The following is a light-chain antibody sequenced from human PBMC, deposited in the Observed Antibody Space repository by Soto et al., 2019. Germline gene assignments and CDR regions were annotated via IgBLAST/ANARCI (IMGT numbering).Light chain of an antibody. Sequence: EIVLTQSPANLSSFPGDRVTLSCRARQYINTRLAWYQHRPGQAPRLLIYQTSIRAAGIPARFSASGSGTDFTLTISDVQPEDFALYYCHQRQSWPRTFGQGTKVDIK. CDR2: QTS. CDR1: QYINTR. CDR3: HQRQSWPRT. J-gene: IGKJ1*01. V-gene: IGKV3-11*01.